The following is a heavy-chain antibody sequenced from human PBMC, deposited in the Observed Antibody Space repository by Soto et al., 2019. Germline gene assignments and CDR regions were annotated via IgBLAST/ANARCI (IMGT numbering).Heavy chain of an antibody. Sequence: QLQLQESGPGLVKPSETLSLTCIVSGGSITRNNHYWGWIRQSPGKGLEWIGSILYSGSTNYNQSLKSRVTLSVETSKNQFSLKMSSVTAADTALYYCARVGSSGWYQGSYFDYWGQGTLVTVSS. J-gene: IGHJ4*02. D-gene: IGHD6-19*01. CDR2: ILYSGST. V-gene: IGHV4-39*01. CDR1: GGSITRNNHY. CDR3: ARVGSSGWYQGSYFDY.